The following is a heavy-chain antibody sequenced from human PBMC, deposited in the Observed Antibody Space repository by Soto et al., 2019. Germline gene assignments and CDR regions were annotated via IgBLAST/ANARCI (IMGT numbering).Heavy chain of an antibody. J-gene: IGHJ4*02. V-gene: IGHV2-70*11. CDR1: GFSLSTSGMC. CDR3: AGIRGSSGLFDY. D-gene: IGHD1-26*01. CDR2: IDWDDDK. Sequence: SGPTLVNPTQTLTLTCTFSGFSLSTSGMCVSWIRQPPGKALEWLARIDWDDDKYYSTSLKTRLTISKDTSKNQVVLTMTNMDPVDTATYYCAGIRGSSGLFDYGGQGTLVTVSS.